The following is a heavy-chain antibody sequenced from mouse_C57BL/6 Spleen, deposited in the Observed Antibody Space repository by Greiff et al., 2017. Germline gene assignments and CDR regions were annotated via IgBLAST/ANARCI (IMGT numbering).Heavy chain of an antibody. J-gene: IGHJ1*03. CDR3: ARLRADWYFDV. D-gene: IGHD1-1*01. CDR1: GYTFTSYG. CDR2: IYPRSGNT. Sequence: QVQLQQSGAELARPGASVKLSCKASGYTFTSYGISWVKQRTGQGLEWIGEIYPRSGNTYYNEKFKGKATLTADKSSSTAYMELRSLTSEDSAVYFGARLRADWYFDVWGTGTTVTVSS. V-gene: IGHV1-81*01.